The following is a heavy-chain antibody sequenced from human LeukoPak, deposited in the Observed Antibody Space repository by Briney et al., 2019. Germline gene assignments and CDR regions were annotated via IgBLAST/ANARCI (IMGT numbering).Heavy chain of an antibody. CDR1: GGSISSGGYY. V-gene: IGHV4-31*03. Sequence: KPSQTLSLTCTVSGGSISSGGYYWSWIRQHPGKGLEWIGYIYYSGSTYYNPSLKSRVTISVDTSKNQFSLKLSSVTAADTAVYYCARERLVIIENYFDYWGQGTLVTVYS. CDR2: IYYSGST. CDR3: ARERLVIIENYFDY. D-gene: IGHD3-9*01. J-gene: IGHJ4*02.